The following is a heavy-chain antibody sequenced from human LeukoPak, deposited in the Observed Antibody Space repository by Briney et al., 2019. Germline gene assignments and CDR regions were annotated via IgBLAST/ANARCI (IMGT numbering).Heavy chain of an antibody. V-gene: IGHV3-48*04. CDR3: AKDSAILGWLGYTTGGYFDY. CDR1: GFTFSTYN. Sequence: GGSLRLSCAASGFTFSTYNMNWVRQAPGKGLEWLAYITSNINTIYYADSVKGRFTISRDNAKNSLYLQMNSLRAEDTALYYCAKDSAILGWLGYTTGGYFDYWGQGTLVTVSS. D-gene: IGHD2-21*01. J-gene: IGHJ4*02. CDR2: ITSNINTI.